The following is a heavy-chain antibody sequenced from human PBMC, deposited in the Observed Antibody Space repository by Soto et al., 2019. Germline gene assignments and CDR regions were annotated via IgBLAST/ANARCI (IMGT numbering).Heavy chain of an antibody. D-gene: IGHD2-2*02. CDR3: ARGCSGTSCYTAPYYYGMDV. CDR1: GGTFSSYA. V-gene: IGHV1-69*01. Sequence: QVQLVQSGAEVKKPGSSVKVSCKASGGTFSSYAISWVRQAPGQGLEWMGGIIPIFGTANYAQKFQGRVTITADEYTSTAYMELGSLRSEDTAVYYCARGCSGTSCYTAPYYYGMDVWGQGTTVTVSS. CDR2: IIPIFGTA. J-gene: IGHJ6*02.